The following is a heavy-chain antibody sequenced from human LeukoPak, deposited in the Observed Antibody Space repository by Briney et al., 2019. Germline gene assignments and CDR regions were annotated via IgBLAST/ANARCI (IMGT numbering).Heavy chain of an antibody. CDR1: GGSISSGDYY. V-gene: IGHV4-30-4*08. J-gene: IGHJ3*02. Sequence: SQTLSLTCAVSGGSISSGDYYWTWIRQPPGKGLEWIGYIYYSGSTYYNPSLKSRVTISVDTSKNQFSLKLSSVTAADTAVYYCARHVAAAGRGDAFDIWGQGTMVTVSS. CDR3: ARHVAAAGRGDAFDI. CDR2: IYYSGST. D-gene: IGHD6-13*01.